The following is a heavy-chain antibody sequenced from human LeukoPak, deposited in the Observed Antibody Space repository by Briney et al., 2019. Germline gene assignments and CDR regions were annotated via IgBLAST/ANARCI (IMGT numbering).Heavy chain of an antibody. J-gene: IGHJ4*02. CDR3: VKVAKYYYGSETYYFFEH. Sequence: GGSLRLSCAASGFTFSSYWMSWVRQAPGKGLEWVAYINQDGSEKNYADSVKGRFTVSRDNAKNSLFLEMNSLRVEDTAIYYCVKVAKYYYGSETYYFFEHWGQGTPVTASS. D-gene: IGHD3-10*01. CDR2: INQDGSEK. V-gene: IGHV3-7*01. CDR1: GFTFSSYW.